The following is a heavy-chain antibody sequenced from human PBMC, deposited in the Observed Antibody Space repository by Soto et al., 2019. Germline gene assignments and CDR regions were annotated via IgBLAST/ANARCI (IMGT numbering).Heavy chain of an antibody. D-gene: IGHD5-12*01. Sequence: QAQLQQSGPGLVKPSQTLSLTCAISGDSVSSKSATLGWIRQSPSRGLEWLGRTYYRSKWYNDYAVSVKGRIVINSDTSKNQFSLQLNSVTPEDTAVYYCARDGSGFHWYFDLWGRGTPVTVSS. CDR2: TYYRSKWYN. J-gene: IGHJ2*01. CDR3: ARDGSGFHWYFDL. V-gene: IGHV6-1*01. CDR1: GDSVSSKSAT.